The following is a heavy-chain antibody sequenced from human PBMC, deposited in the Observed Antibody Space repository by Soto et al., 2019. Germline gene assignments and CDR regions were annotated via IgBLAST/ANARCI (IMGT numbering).Heavy chain of an antibody. D-gene: IGHD3-3*01. CDR3: ARSYDFWSGYHHNWFDP. V-gene: IGHV3-53*01. Sequence: GGSLRLSCAASGFTFSSYAMSWVRQAPGKGLEWVSVIYSGGSTYYADSVKGRFTISRDNSKNTLYLQMNSLRAEDTAVYYCARSYDFWSGYHHNWFDPWGQGTLVTVSS. CDR1: GFTFSSYA. J-gene: IGHJ5*02. CDR2: IYSGGST.